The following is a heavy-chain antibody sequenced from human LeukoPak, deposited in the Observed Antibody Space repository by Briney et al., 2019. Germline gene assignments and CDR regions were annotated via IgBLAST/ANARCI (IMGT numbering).Heavy chain of an antibody. Sequence: PSQTLSLTCTVSGGSISSGYYYWSWIRQHPGKGLEWIGSIYYSGSTYYSPSLKSRVTISVDTSQNHFSLKLSSVTAADTAVYYCARAHYDSSGQFDYWGQGTLVTVSS. CDR2: IYYSGST. D-gene: IGHD3-22*01. V-gene: IGHV4-31*03. J-gene: IGHJ4*02. CDR3: ARAHYDSSGQFDY. CDR1: GGSISSGYYY.